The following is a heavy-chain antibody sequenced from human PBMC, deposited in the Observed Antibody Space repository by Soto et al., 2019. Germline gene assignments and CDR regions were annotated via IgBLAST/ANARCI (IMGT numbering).Heavy chain of an antibody. J-gene: IGHJ6*02. CDR2: ISYDGSNK. CDR3: ARELSSSWYYYYGMDV. CDR1: GFTFSSYA. V-gene: IGHV3-30-3*01. Sequence: PGGSLRLSCAASGFTFSSYAMHWVRQAPGKGLEWVAVISYDGSNKYYADSVKGRFTISRDNSKNTLYRQMNSLRAEDTAVYYCARELSSSWYYYYGMDVWGQGTTVTVSS. D-gene: IGHD6-13*01.